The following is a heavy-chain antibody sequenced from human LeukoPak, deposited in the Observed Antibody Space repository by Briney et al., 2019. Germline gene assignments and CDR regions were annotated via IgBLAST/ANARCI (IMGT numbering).Heavy chain of an antibody. CDR2: IYYSGST. D-gene: IGHD3-3*01. CDR3: ARGRPYYDFWSGYSKIDAFDI. V-gene: IGHV4-59*01. J-gene: IGHJ3*02. Sequence: SETLALTCTVSGGSISSYYWSWIRQPPGKGLGWIGYIYYSGSTNYTPSLKSRVTISVDTSKNQFSLKLSTVTAADTAVYYCARGRPYYDFWSGYSKIDAFDIWGQGTMVTVSS. CDR1: GGSISSYY.